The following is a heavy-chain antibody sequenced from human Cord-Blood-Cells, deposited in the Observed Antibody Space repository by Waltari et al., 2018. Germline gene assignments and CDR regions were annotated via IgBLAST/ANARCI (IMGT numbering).Heavy chain of an antibody. CDR3: ARDQGSSCYDY. CDR1: GYTFTGYY. J-gene: IGHJ4*02. CDR2: INPNSGGT. Sequence: QVQLVQSGAEVKKPGASVKVSCKASGYTFTGYYMHWVRQAPGQGLEGMGWINPNSGGTNDAQKFQGRVTMTRDTAISTAYMELSRLRSDDTAVYYCARDQGSSCYDYWGQGTLVTVSS. D-gene: IGHD2-2*01. V-gene: IGHV1-2*02.